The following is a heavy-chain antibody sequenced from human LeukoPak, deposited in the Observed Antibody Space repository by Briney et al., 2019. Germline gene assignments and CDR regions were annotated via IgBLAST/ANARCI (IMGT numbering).Heavy chain of an antibody. CDR1: GGSMSSYY. V-gene: IGHV4-59*12. CDR3: ARGRGYSYGYAYFQH. J-gene: IGHJ1*01. CDR2: VYYSGTT. D-gene: IGHD5-18*01. Sequence: SETLSLTCTVSGGSMSSYYWSWIRQPPGKGLEWIGYVYYSGTTNYNPSLRSRVTISVDTSKNQFSLKLSSVTAADTAVYYCARGRGYSYGYAYFQHWGQGTLVTVSS.